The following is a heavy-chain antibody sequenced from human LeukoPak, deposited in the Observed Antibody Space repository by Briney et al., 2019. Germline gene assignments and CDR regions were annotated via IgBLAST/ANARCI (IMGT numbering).Heavy chain of an antibody. CDR1: GYTFTSYY. D-gene: IGHD1-14*01. J-gene: IGHJ4*02. CDR2: INPSGGST. CDR3: ARDGTTHDLAFDY. Sequence: ASVTVSCKASGYTFTSYYMHWVRQAPGQGLEWMGIINPSGGSTSYAQKLQGRVTMTRDTSTSTVYMELSSLRSEDTAVYYCARDGTTHDLAFDYWGQGTLVTVSS. V-gene: IGHV1-46*01.